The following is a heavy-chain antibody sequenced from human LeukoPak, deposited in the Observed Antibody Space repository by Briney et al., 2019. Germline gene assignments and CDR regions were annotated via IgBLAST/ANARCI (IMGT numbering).Heavy chain of an antibody. Sequence: GGSLRLSCAASGFTFSTYSINWVRQAPGKGLEWVSYISFGGTVTYYADSVKGRFTVSRDNAKNSLYLQMNSLRAEDTAVYYCARGLDRGGYNFDYWGQGTLVTVSS. CDR3: ARGLDRGGYNFDY. D-gene: IGHD5-12*01. V-gene: IGHV3-48*01. CDR2: ISFGGTVT. CDR1: GFTFSTYS. J-gene: IGHJ4*02.